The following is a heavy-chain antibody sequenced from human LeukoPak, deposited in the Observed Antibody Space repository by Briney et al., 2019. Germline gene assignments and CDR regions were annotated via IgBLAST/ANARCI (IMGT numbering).Heavy chain of an antibody. D-gene: IGHD3-22*01. CDR2: ISSSSSTI. J-gene: IGHJ4*02. Sequence: GGSLRLSCAASGFTLSTYSMNWVRQAPGKGLEWVSYISSSSSTIYYADSVKGRFTISRDNAKNSLYLQMNSLRAEDTAVYYCAREIAYYYDSSGYCDYWGQGTLVTVSS. CDR1: GFTLSTYS. V-gene: IGHV3-48*04. CDR3: AREIAYYYDSSGYCDY.